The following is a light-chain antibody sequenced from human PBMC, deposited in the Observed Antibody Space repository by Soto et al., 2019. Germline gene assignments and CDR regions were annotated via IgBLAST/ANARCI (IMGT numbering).Light chain of an antibody. CDR3: QQSGTSYT. Sequence: EIVLTQSPGTLSLSPGERATVSCRASQSVTNNYFAWYQQKPGRALRLLIYGASSRATGIPDRFSGSGSGTDFTLTINRLEPEDFAVYYCQQSGTSYTFGQGTKVDIK. CDR2: GAS. J-gene: IGKJ2*01. V-gene: IGKV3-20*01. CDR1: QSVTNNY.